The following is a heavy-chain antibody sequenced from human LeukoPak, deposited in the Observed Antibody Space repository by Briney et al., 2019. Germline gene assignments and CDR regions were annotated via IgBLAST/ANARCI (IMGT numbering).Heavy chain of an antibody. Sequence: GGSLSLSCAASGFTFNTFNMNWVRQAPGKGLEWVSSITCGGDYIYYADSVKGRFTTSRDNAKNSLSLQLNSLRVEDTAVYYCARGHYDVLAASYKWTPDYWGQGTLVTVSS. CDR3: ARGHYDVLAASYKWTPDY. J-gene: IGHJ4*02. CDR2: ITCGGDYI. V-gene: IGHV3-21*01. D-gene: IGHD3-9*01. CDR1: GFTFNTFN.